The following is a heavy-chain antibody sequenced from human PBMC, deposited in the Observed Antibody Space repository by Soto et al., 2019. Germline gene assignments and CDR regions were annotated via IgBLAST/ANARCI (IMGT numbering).Heavy chain of an antibody. CDR1: GGSFSGYY. Sequence: QVQLQQWGAGLLKPSETLSLTCAVYGGSFSGYYWSWIRQPPGKGLEWIGEINHSGSTNYNPSLKSRVTISVDTAKNQFSLKLSSVTAADTAVYYCARLRAGGYEGYWGQGTLVTVSS. D-gene: IGHD5-12*01. J-gene: IGHJ4*02. CDR3: ARLRAGGYEGY. V-gene: IGHV4-34*01. CDR2: INHSGST.